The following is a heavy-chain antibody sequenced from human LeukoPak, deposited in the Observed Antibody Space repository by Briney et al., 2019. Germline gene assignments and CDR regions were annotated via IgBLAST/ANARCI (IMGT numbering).Heavy chain of an antibody. Sequence: ASVKVSGKTSGYSFTHYYMHWVRQAPGHGLEWMGWINTNSGGTRAAQKFQGRVTMTRDTSITTVYMEVSWLTSDDTAIYYCARADRLHGGPYLIGPWGQGTLVTVSS. D-gene: IGHD2-21*01. CDR2: INTNSGGT. CDR1: GYSFTHYY. J-gene: IGHJ5*02. CDR3: ARADRLHGGPYLIGP. V-gene: IGHV1-2*02.